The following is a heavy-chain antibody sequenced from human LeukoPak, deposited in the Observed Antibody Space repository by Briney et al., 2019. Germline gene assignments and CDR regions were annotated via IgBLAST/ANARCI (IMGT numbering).Heavy chain of an antibody. D-gene: IGHD3-10*01. J-gene: IGHJ4*02. Sequence: SETLSLTCAVYGGSFSGYYWSWIRQPPGKGLEWIGYIYYSGSTNYNPSPKSRVTISVDTSKNQFSLKLSSVTAADTAVYYCARHDPGITMVRGVIWGPFDYWGQGTLVTVSS. CDR1: GGSFSGYY. CDR2: IYYSGST. CDR3: ARHDPGITMVRGVIWGPFDY. V-gene: IGHV4-59*08.